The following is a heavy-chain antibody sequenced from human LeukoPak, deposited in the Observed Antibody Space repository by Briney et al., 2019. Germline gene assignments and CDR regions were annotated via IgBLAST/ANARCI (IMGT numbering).Heavy chain of an antibody. V-gene: IGHV3-7*01. D-gene: IGHD2-2*01. CDR2: IKQDGSEK. Sequence: GGPLRLSCAASGFTFSSYWMSWVRQAPGMGLEWVANIKQDGSEKYYVDSVKGRFTISRDNAKNSLYLQMNSLRAEDTAVYYCARGGGVVVPAAIMMYFDYWRQGTLVTVSS. CDR1: GFTFSSYW. J-gene: IGHJ4*02. CDR3: ARGGGVVVPAAIMMYFDY.